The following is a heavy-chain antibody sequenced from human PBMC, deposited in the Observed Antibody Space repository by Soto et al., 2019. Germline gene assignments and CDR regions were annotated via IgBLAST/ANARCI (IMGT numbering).Heavy chain of an antibody. D-gene: IGHD4-17*01. CDR2: ISGSGGST. CDR3: AKAEPIDDYGDYGRDYYYYYYMDV. V-gene: IGHV3-23*01. J-gene: IGHJ6*03. Sequence: GGSLRLSCAASGFTFSSYAMSWVRQAPGKGLEWVSAISGSGGSTYYADSVKGRFTISRDNSKNTLYLQMNGLRAEDTAVYYCAKAEPIDDYGDYGRDYYYYYYMDVWGKGTTVTVSS. CDR1: GFTFSSYA.